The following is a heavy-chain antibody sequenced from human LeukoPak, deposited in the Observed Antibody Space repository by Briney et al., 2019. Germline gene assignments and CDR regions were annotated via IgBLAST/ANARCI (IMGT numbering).Heavy chain of an antibody. CDR1: GYTFTGYY. J-gene: IGHJ4*02. CDR3: ARGLYRYCSSTSCYAGLVDY. CDR2: INPNRGGT. D-gene: IGHD2-2*01. V-gene: IGHV1-2*02. Sequence: ASVTVSCQASGYTFTGYYMHWVRQAPGQGLEWMGWINPNRGGTNYAQKFQGRVTMTRDTSISTAYMELSRLRSDGTAAYYCARGLYRYCSSTSCYAGLVDYWGQGTLVTVSS.